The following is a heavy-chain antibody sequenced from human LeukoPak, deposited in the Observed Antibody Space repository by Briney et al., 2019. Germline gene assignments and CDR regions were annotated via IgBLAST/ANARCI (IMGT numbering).Heavy chain of an antibody. Sequence: ETLSLTCTVSGGSISSSSYYWGWIRQPPGKGLEWVSAISGSGGSTYYADSVKGRFTISRDNSKNTLYLQMNSLRAEDTAVYYCAKVARGRIAARFPPLFSDYWGQGTLVTVSS. CDR2: ISGSGGST. J-gene: IGHJ4*02. V-gene: IGHV3-23*01. D-gene: IGHD6-6*01. CDR3: AKVARGRIAARFPPLFSDY. CDR1: GGSISSSSYY.